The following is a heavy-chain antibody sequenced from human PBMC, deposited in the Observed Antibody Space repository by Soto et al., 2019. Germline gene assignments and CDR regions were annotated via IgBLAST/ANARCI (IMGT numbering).Heavy chain of an antibody. V-gene: IGHV3-21*06. CDR3: AREEWCSSGSCNGAFDL. CDR2: ISSGGSYI. D-gene: IGHD2-8*01. J-gene: IGHJ3*01. CDR1: GFTFSDYS. Sequence: VQLVESGGGLVKPGGSLRLSCAASGFTFSDYSINWVRQAPGKGLEWVSYISSGGSYINYADSVRGRFTISRDNAKSSIYMHMSTLRAEDTAVYYCAREEWCSSGSCNGAFDLWGQRTKVPVSA.